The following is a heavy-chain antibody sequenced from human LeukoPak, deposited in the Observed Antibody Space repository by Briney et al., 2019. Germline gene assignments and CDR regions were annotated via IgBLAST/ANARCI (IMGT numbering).Heavy chain of an antibody. J-gene: IGHJ4*02. D-gene: IGHD3-22*01. CDR1: GYTFTGYY. Sequence: ASVKVSCKASGYTFTGYYMHWVRQAPGQGLEWMGWINPNSGGTNYAQKFQGRVTMTRDTSISTAYMELSRLRSDGTAVYYCARASSGYYSYLDYWGQGTLVTVSS. V-gene: IGHV1-2*02. CDR3: ARASSGYYSYLDY. CDR2: INPNSGGT.